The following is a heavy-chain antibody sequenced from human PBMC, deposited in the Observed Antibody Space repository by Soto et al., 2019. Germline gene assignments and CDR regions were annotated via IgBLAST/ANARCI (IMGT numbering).Heavy chain of an antibody. V-gene: IGHV1-2*02. Sequence: GASVEVSCRATGYTFPGYYMHWVRQAPGRGREGMGWINPNSGGTNYAEKFQGRVTMTRDTSISTAYMELSRLRSDDTPVYYCARERSYYYDSSGYWTNAIDIWGQGTMVTVSS. CDR1: GYTFPGYY. CDR3: ARERSYYYDSSGYWTNAIDI. CDR2: INPNSGGT. J-gene: IGHJ3*02. D-gene: IGHD3-22*01.